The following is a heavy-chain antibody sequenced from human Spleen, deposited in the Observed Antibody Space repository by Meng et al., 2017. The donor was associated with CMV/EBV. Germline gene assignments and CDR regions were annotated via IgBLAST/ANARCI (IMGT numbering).Heavy chain of an antibody. Sequence: ASVKVSCKASGYTFTGYYMHWVRQAPGQGLEWMGWINPNSGGTNYAQKFQGRVTMTRDTSISTAYMELSRLRSDDTAVYYCARVSPSSGYYYPWGQGTLVTVSS. D-gene: IGHD3-22*01. J-gene: IGHJ5*02. CDR1: GYTFTGYY. V-gene: IGHV1-2*02. CDR3: ARVSPSSGYYYP. CDR2: INPNSGGT.